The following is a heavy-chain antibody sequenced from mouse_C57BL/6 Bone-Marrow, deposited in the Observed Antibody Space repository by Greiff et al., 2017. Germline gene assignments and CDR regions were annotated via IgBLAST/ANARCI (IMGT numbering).Heavy chain of an antibody. CDR3: TTYCGNCPDY. Sequence: EVNVVESGAELVRPGASVKLSCTASGFNIKDDYMHWVKQRPEQGLEWIGWIGPENGDTEYASTFQGKATITADTSSNTAYLQLSSLTSRDTAVDYCTTYCGNCPDYWGQGTTLTVSS. J-gene: IGHJ2*01. CDR2: IGPENGDT. V-gene: IGHV14-4*01. CDR1: GFNIKDDY. D-gene: IGHD2-1*01.